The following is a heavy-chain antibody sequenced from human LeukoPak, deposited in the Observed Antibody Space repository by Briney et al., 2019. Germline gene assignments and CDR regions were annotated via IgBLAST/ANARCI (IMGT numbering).Heavy chain of an antibody. J-gene: IGHJ4*02. D-gene: IGHD5-12*01. V-gene: IGHV5-51*01. CDR3: ARGGYSGYDLGNFDY. CDR2: IYPGDSDT. CDR1: GYSFTSYW. Sequence: GESLKISCKGSGYSFTSYWIGWVRQMPGKGLEWMGIIYPGDSDTRYSPSFQGQVTISADKSISTAYLQWSSLKASGTAMYYCARGGYSGYDLGNFDYWGQGTLVTVSS.